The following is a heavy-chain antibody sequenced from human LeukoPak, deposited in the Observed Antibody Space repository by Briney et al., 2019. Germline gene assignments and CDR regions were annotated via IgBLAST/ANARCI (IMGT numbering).Heavy chain of an antibody. CDR3: ARDLGYCTNGVCHTRFDY. CDR2: IYSGGGT. Sequence: PGGSLRLSCAASGFTVSSNYMSWVRQAPGKGLEWVSVIYSGGGTFYADSVKGRFSISRDNTKGSLFLQLNSLRAEDTAVYYCARDLGYCTNGVCHTRFDYWGQGTLVAVSS. V-gene: IGHV3-53*01. D-gene: IGHD2-8*01. J-gene: IGHJ4*02. CDR1: GFTVSSNY.